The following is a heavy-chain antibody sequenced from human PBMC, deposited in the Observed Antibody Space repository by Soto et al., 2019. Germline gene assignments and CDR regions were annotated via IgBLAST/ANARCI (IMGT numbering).Heavy chain of an antibody. CDR1: GFTFSSYT. V-gene: IGHV3-48*02. CDR3: AREAHDYYYGMDV. CDR2: ISRSSSTT. Sequence: EVQLVESGGGLVQPGGSLRLSCAASGFTFSSYTMNWVRQAPGKGLEWVSYISRSSSTTYYADSVKGRFTISRDNAKNSLYLQMNSLRDEDTAVYYCAREAHDYYYGMDVWGQGTTVTVSS. J-gene: IGHJ6*02.